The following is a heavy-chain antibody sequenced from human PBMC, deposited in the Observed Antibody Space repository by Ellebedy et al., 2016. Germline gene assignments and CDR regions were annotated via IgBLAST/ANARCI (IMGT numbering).Heavy chain of an antibody. D-gene: IGHD1-20*01. CDR2: INHSGST. V-gene: IGHV4-34*01. J-gene: IGHJ4*02. Sequence: GSLRLXXAVYGGSFSGYYWSWIRQPPGKGLEWIGEINHSGSTNYNPSLKSRVTISVDTSKNQFSLKLSSVTAADTAVYYCARGQRGNWNFDYWGQGTLVTVSS. CDR1: GGSFSGYY. CDR3: ARGQRGNWNFDY.